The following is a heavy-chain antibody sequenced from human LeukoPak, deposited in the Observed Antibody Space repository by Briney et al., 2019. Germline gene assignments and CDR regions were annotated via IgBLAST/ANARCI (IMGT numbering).Heavy chain of an antibody. D-gene: IGHD5-18*01. Sequence: ASVKVSCKASGYTFTSYYMHWVRQAPGQGLEGMGIINPSGGSTSYAQKFQGRVTMTRDTSTSTVYMELSSLRSEDTAVYYCARVGYSYGYFDYWGQGPLVTVSS. CDR2: INPSGGST. CDR1: GYTFTSYY. CDR3: ARVGYSYGYFDY. J-gene: IGHJ4*02. V-gene: IGHV1-46*01.